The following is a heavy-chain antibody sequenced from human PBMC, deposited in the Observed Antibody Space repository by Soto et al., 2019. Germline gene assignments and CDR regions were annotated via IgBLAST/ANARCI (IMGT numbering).Heavy chain of an antibody. J-gene: IGHJ4*02. V-gene: IGHV1-69*13. CDR3: ARGLRWGLFDY. Sequence: SVEVSCKASGGTFGSCAISWVRQAPGQGLEWMGGIIPIFGTANYAQKFQGRVTITADESTSTAYMELSSLRAEDTAVYYCARGLRWGLFDYWGPGTLVTVSS. CDR2: IIPIFGTA. D-gene: IGHD4-17*01. CDR1: GGTFGSCA.